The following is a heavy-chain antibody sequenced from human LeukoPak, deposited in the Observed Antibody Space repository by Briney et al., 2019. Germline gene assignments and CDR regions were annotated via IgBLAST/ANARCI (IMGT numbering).Heavy chain of an antibody. CDR3: AKGRGYNYWEGFDI. V-gene: IGHV3-23*01. CDR1: GFTFSNYA. CDR2: NSGSGGST. J-gene: IGHJ3*02. Sequence: PGGSLRLSCAASGFTFSNYAMSWVRQAPGKGLEWVSVNSGSGGSTYYGDSVKGRFTISRDNSKNTLYMQMNSLRAEDTAVYYCAKGRGYNYWEGFDIWGQGTMVTVSS. D-gene: IGHD5-24*01.